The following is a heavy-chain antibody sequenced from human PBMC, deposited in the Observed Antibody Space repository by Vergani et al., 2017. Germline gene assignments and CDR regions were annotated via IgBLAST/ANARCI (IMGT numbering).Heavy chain of an antibody. CDR1: GGTFSSFA. CDR3: ASAGPSGGWFDP. V-gene: IGHV1-69*10. Sequence: QVQLVQSGAEVKKPGSSMKVSCKASGGTFSSFAINWVRQAPGQGLEWMGGIIPILGIANYAQKFQGRVTITADKSTSTAYMELSSLRSEDTAVYYCASAGPSGGWFDPWGQGTLVTVSS. D-gene: IGHD1-26*01. J-gene: IGHJ5*02. CDR2: IIPILGIA.